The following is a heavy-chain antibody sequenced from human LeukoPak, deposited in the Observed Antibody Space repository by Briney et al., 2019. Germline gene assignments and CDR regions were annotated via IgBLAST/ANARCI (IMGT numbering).Heavy chain of an antibody. Sequence: PGGSLRLSCAASGFTFHNAWMTWVRQAPGKGLEWVGRMKSNRDGGTSDYAAPVKGRFTISRDDSKNTLYLHMNSLRAEDTAVYYCTTLSNDVHYWGQGTLVTVS. CDR1: GFTFHNAW. D-gene: IGHD4-11*01. V-gene: IGHV3-15*01. CDR3: TTLSNDVHY. J-gene: IGHJ4*02. CDR2: MKSNRDGGTS.